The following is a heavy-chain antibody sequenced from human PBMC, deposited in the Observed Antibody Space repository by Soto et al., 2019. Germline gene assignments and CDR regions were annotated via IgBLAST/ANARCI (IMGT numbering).Heavy chain of an antibody. CDR1: GYTFTNYW. J-gene: IGHJ3*02. Sequence: PGESLKISCQGSGYTFTNYWIGWVRQMPGKGLEWMGSIYPGDSDTRYSPYFQGQVTISADKSISTAYLQWSSLRASDTAIYYCVRQLDFGGPAGIWGQGTMVTVS. V-gene: IGHV5-51*01. CDR2: IYPGDSDT. D-gene: IGHD4-17*01. CDR3: VRQLDFGGPAGI.